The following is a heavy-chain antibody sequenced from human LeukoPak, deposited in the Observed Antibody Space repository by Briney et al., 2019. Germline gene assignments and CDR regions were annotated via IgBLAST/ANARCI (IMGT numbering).Heavy chain of an antibody. CDR1: GFTFSSYG. D-gene: IGHD6-13*01. CDR3: AKDPGYSSSWSYLEY. V-gene: IGHV3-30*18. Sequence: GGSLRLSCAASGFTFSSYGMHWVRQAPGKGLEWVAVISYDGSNKYYADSVKGRFAISRDNSKNTLYLQMNSLRAEDTAVYYCAKDPGYSSSWSYLEYWGQGTLVTVSS. CDR2: ISYDGSNK. J-gene: IGHJ4*02.